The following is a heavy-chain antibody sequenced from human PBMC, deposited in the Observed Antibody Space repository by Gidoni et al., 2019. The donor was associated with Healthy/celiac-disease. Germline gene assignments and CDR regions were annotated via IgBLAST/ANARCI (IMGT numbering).Heavy chain of an antibody. CDR1: GGSISSGGYS. D-gene: IGHD3-10*01. CDR3: ARSSYYGSGSYKSPTDWLDS. V-gene: IGHV4-30-2*01. J-gene: IGHJ5*01. CDR2: LYHSGST. Sequence: QLQLQESGSGLVKPSQTLSLTCPVSGGSISSGGYSWSWIRQPPGKGLEWIGYLYHSGSTYYNSSLKSRVSISLDRSKNQFSLKLSSVTAADTAVYYCARSSYYGSGSYKSPTDWLDSWGQGTLVTVSS.